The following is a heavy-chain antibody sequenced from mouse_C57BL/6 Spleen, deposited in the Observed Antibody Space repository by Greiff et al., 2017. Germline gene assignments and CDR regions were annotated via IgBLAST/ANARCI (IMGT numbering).Heavy chain of an antibody. J-gene: IGHJ4*01. CDR3: ANYYYDRAMDY. V-gene: IGHV1-82*01. CDR1: GYAFSSSW. D-gene: IGHD2-4*01. CDR2: IYPGDGDT. Sequence: QVQLQQSGPELVKPGASVKISCKASGYAFSSSWLNWVKQRPGKGLEWIGRIYPGDGDTNYNGKFKGKATLTADKSSSTAYMQLSSLTSEDSAVYFGANYYYDRAMDYWGQGTSVTVSS.